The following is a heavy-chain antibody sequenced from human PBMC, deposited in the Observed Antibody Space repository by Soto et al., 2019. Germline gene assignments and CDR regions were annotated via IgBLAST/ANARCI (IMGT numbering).Heavy chain of an antibody. J-gene: IGHJ6*02. D-gene: IGHD1-7*01. CDR2: TYYRSKWYN. Sequence: PSQTLSLTCAISGDSVSSDSAAWNWIRQSPSRGLEWLGRTYYRSKWYNDYAVSVKSRITINPDTSKNQFSLQLNSVTPEDTAVYYCARVWNYVGYYYYGMDVWGQGTTVTVSS. V-gene: IGHV6-1*01. CDR3: ARVWNYVGYYYYGMDV. CDR1: GDSVSSDSAA.